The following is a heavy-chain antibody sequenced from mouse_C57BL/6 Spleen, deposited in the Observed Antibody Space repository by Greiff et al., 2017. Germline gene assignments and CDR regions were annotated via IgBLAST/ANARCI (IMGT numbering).Heavy chain of an antibody. Sequence: EVMLVESEGGLVQPGSSMKLSCTASGFTFSDYYMAWVRQVPEKGLEWVANINYDGSSTYYLDSLKSRFIISRDNAKNILYLQMSSLKSEDTATYYCARGDYAMDYWGQGTSVTVSS. CDR3: ARGDYAMDY. CDR1: GFTFSDYY. CDR2: INYDGSST. V-gene: IGHV5-16*01. J-gene: IGHJ4*01.